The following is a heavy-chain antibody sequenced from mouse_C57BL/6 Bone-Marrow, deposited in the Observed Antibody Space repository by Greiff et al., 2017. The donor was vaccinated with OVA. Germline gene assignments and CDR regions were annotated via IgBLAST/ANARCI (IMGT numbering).Heavy chain of an antibody. Sequence: QVQLKQSGAELVRPGASVKMSCKASGYTFTSYTMHWVKQRPGQGLEWIGYINPSSGYTKYNQKFKDKATLTADKSSSTAYMQLSSLTSEDSAVYYCALNWAWFAYWGQGTLVTVSA. CDR1: GYTFTSYT. V-gene: IGHV1-4*01. CDR3: ALNWAWFAY. J-gene: IGHJ3*01. CDR2: INPSSGYT. D-gene: IGHD4-1*01.